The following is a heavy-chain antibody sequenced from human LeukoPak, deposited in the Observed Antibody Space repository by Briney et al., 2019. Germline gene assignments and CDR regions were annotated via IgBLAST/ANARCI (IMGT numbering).Heavy chain of an antibody. CDR3: ARHPDSGSTYYFDY. CDR1: GGSISSYY. CDR2: IYYTGST. J-gene: IGHJ4*02. Sequence: SETLSLTCTVSGGSISSYYWSWIRQPPGKGLEWIGYIYYTGSTNNNPSLKSRVTISVDTSKNQFSLKLSSVTAADTAVYYCARHPDSGSTYYFDYWGQGTLVTVSS. D-gene: IGHD1-26*01. V-gene: IGHV4-59*08.